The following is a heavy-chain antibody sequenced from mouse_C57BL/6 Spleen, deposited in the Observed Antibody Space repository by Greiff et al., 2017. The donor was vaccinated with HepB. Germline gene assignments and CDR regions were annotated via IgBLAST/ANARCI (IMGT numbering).Heavy chain of an antibody. J-gene: IGHJ2*01. Sequence: QVQLQQSGAELVKPGASVKLSCKASGYTFTSYWMQWVKQRPGQGLEWIGEIDPSDSYTNYNQKFKGKATLTVDTSSSTAYMQLSSLTSEDSAVYYCARRLRVGHYFDSWGQGTTLTVSS. CDR2: IDPSDSYT. V-gene: IGHV1-50*01. D-gene: IGHD2-4*01. CDR1: GYTFTSYW. CDR3: ARRLRVGHYFDS.